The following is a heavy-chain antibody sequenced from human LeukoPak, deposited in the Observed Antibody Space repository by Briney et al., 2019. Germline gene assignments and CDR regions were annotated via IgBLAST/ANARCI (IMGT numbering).Heavy chain of an antibody. D-gene: IGHD3-10*01. V-gene: IGHV1-2*02. CDR3: ARGDMVRGLYYMDV. CDR1: GYTFIGY. CDR2: VNPNSGGT. Sequence: ASVNASCKASGYTFIGYVHWVRQAPGQGLEWMGWVNPNSGGTDYAQKFQGRITMTRETSISTAYMELNSLRSDDTAVYYCARGDMVRGLYYMDVWGRGTTVTVSS. J-gene: IGHJ6*03.